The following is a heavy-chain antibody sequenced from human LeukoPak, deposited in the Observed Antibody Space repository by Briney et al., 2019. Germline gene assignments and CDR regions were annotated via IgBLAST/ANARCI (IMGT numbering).Heavy chain of an antibody. Sequence: PSETLSLTCTVSGGSISSSSYYWGWIRQPPGKGLEWIGSIYYSGSTYYNPSLKSRVTISVDTSKNQFSLKLSSVTAADTAVYYCARHQTYYDYVWGTHRYNWFDPWGQGTLVTVSS. V-gene: IGHV4-39*01. D-gene: IGHD3-16*01. J-gene: IGHJ5*02. CDR2: IYYSGST. CDR3: ARHQTYYDYVWGTHRYNWFDP. CDR1: GGSISSSSYY.